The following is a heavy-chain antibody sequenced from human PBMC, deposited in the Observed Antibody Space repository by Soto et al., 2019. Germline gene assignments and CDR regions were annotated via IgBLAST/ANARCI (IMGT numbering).Heavy chain of an antibody. CDR2: IWYDGSKQ. D-gene: IGHD3-22*01. Sequence: GGSLRLSCAASGFRFSGYGMHWVRQGPGKGLEWLAVIWYDGSKQYYADSAKGRFTISRDNSMDTLYLQMNSLRVEDTAVYYCGREGYYDRSGGIDYWGQGTLVTVSS. CDR3: GREGYYDRSGGIDY. CDR1: GFRFSGYG. J-gene: IGHJ4*02. V-gene: IGHV3-33*01.